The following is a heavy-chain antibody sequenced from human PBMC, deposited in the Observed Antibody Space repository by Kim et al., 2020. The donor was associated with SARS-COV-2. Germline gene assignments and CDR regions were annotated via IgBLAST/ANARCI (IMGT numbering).Heavy chain of an antibody. V-gene: IGHV3-23*01. D-gene: IGHD4-17*01. CDR3: AKSVTIVSSPLGS. CDR2: IGIGGERT. Sequence: GGSLRLSCAASGFDFSSYAMNWVRQAPGKALEWVSGIGIGGERTYYADSVKGRFTISRDYQRKTLFLQMNSLRADDTAVYYCAKSVTIVSSPLGSWGQGT. CDR1: GFDFSSYA. J-gene: IGHJ5*02.